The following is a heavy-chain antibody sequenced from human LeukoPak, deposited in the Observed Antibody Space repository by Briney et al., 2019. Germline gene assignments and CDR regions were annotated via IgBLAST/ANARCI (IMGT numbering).Heavy chain of an antibody. J-gene: IGHJ4*02. CDR1: GNYW. Sequence: GGSLRLSCAASGNYWMHWVRQAPGKGLVWVSHINGDGSWTTYADSVKGRFTISKDNAKNTVYLQMNNLRAEDTAVHYCVSFYETYWGRGTLVTVSS. CDR3: VSFYETY. V-gene: IGHV3-74*01. CDR2: INGDGSWT. D-gene: IGHD2-2*01.